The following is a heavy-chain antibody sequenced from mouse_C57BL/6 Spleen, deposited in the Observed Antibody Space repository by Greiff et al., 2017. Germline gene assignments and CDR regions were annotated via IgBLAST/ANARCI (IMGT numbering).Heavy chain of an antibody. J-gene: IGHJ1*03. CDR1: GFTFNTYA. CDR2: IRSKSSNYAT. CDR3: VRNYYGSSYDWYFDV. V-gene: IGHV10-3*01. D-gene: IGHD1-1*01. Sequence: EVQRVESGGGLVQPKGSLKLSCAASGFTFNTYAMHWVRQAPGKGLEWVARIRSKSSNYATYYADSVKDRFTISRDDSQSMLYLQMNNLNTEDTAMYYCVRNYYGSSYDWYFDVWSTGTTDTVSS.